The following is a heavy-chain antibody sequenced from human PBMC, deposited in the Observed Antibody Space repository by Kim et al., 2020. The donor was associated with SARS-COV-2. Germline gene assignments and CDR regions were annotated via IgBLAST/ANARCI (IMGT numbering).Heavy chain of an antibody. J-gene: IGHJ4*02. CDR3: ARDRTQSQLALEY. V-gene: IGHV1-69*01. D-gene: IGHD6-13*01. Sequence: YAQKFQGRVTITADESTSTAYMELSSLRSEDTAVYYCARDRTQSQLALEYWGQGTLDTVSS.